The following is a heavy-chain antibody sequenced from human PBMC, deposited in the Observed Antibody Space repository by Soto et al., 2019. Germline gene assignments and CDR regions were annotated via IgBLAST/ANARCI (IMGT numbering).Heavy chain of an antibody. CDR1: GFTFSSYS. V-gene: IGHV3-21*01. J-gene: IGHJ5*02. D-gene: IGHD3-10*01. Sequence: GGSLRLSCAASGFTFSSYSMNWVRQAPGKGLEWVSSISSSSSYIYYADSVKGRFTISRDNAKNSLYLQMNSLRAEDTAVYYCARGLYGSGSYWFDPWGQGXLVTVYS. CDR3: ARGLYGSGSYWFDP. CDR2: ISSSSSYI.